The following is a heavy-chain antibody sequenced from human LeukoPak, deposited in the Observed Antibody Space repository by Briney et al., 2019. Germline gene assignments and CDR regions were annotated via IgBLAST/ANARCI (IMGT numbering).Heavy chain of an antibody. D-gene: IGHD4-17*01. CDR1: GFTFSSSD. CDR3: ARDSSISIFGDYVYYYSHMDV. Sequence: GGSLRLSCAASGFTFSSSDMNWVRQAPGKGLEWLPYISTGSDTIYYADSVKGRFTISRDRAKNSLYLQMNSLRDEDTAVYYCARDSSISIFGDYVYYYSHMDVWGKGTTVTVSS. CDR2: ISTGSDTI. J-gene: IGHJ6*03. V-gene: IGHV3-48*02.